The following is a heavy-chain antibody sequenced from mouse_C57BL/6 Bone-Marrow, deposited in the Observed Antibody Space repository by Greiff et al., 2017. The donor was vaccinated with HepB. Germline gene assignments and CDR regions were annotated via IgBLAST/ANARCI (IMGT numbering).Heavy chain of an antibody. D-gene: IGHD2-2*01. CDR1: GYSITSGYY. V-gene: IGHV3-6*01. Sequence: DVKLQESGPGLVKPSQSLSLTCSVTGYSITSGYYWNWIRQFPGNKLEWMGYISYDGSNNYNPSLKNRISITRDTSKNQFFLKLNSVTTEDTATYYCACYGYDRGYAMDYWGQGTSVTVSS. J-gene: IGHJ4*01. CDR3: ACYGYDRGYAMDY. CDR2: ISYDGSN.